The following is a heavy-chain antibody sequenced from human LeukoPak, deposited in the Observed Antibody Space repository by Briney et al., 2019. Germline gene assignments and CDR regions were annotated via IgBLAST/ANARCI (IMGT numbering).Heavy chain of an antibody. J-gene: IGHJ4*02. CDR3: AHARVGVAVAGL. Sequence: GGSLRLSCAASGFTFSSYGMSWVRQAPGKGLEWVSAVSGSGGSTYYAYSVNGRFTIFKETSKHSLYLQMNRLSADATAVYYVAHARVGVAVAGLWGQGTLVTVSS. D-gene: IGHD6-19*01. CDR1: GFTFSSYG. V-gene: IGHV3-23*01. CDR2: VSGSGGST.